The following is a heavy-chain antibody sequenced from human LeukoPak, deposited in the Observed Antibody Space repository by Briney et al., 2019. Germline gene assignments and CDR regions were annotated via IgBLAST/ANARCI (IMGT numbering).Heavy chain of an antibody. CDR1: GFTFSSYS. D-gene: IGHD4-23*01. Sequence: AGGSLRLSCAASGFTFSSYSMQWVRQTPGKGLEWVGIMSNSGENTFYGEAVKGRFTISRDNSQNTLYLQMNSLRAEDTALYYCAREPNNGNGDAFDIWGQGTMVTVSS. CDR2: MSNSGENT. CDR3: AREPNNGNGDAFDI. V-gene: IGHV3-33*05. J-gene: IGHJ3*02.